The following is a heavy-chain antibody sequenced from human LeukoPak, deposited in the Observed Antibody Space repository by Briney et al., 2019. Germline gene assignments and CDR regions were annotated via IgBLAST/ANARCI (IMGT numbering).Heavy chain of an antibody. D-gene: IGHD2-2*01. CDR1: GGTFSSYN. J-gene: IGHJ4*02. CDR3: ARGCSSTSCYGDLDY. CDR2: IIPILGIA. V-gene: IGHV1-69*02. Sequence: SVKVSCKASGGTFSSYNISWVRQAPGQGLEWMGRIIPILGIAHYAQKFQGRVTITADKSTSTAYMELSSLRSEDTAVYYCARGCSSTSCYGDLDYWGQGTLVTVSS.